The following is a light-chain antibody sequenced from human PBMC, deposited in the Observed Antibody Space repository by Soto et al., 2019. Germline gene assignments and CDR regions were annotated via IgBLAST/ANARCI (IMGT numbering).Light chain of an antibody. CDR2: GAS. Sequence: EIVLTQSPGTLSLSPGDRATLSGRASQSVSSSYLAWYQQKPGQAPRLLIYGASSRATGIPDRFSGSGSGTDSTLTISRLEPEDFAVYYCQQYGSSGTFGQGTKVDIK. J-gene: IGKJ1*01. CDR1: QSVSSSY. CDR3: QQYGSSGT. V-gene: IGKV3-20*01.